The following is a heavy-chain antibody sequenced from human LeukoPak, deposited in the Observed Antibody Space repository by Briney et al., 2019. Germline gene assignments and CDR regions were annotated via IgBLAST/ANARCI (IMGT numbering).Heavy chain of an antibody. J-gene: IGHJ5*02. CDR2: INSDARST. Sequence: GGSLRLSCAASGFTFSSYGMHWVRQAPGKGLVWVSRINSDARSTSYADSVKGRFTISRDNAKNTLYLQMNSLRAEDTAVYYCARGADTGYSSDSWGQGTLVTVSS. D-gene: IGHD6-19*01. CDR3: ARGADTGYSSDS. CDR1: GFTFSSYG. V-gene: IGHV3-74*01.